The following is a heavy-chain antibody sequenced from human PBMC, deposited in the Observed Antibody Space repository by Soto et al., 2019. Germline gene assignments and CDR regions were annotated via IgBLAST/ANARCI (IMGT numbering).Heavy chain of an antibody. CDR2: INPNSGGT. CDR3: ARDRNYDFWSGYSPYYYYYMDV. Sequence: ASVKVSCKASGYTFTGYYMHWVRQAPGQGLEWMGWINPNSGGTNYAQKFQGWVTMTRDTSISTAYMELSRLRSDDTAVYYCARDRNYDFWSGYSPYYYYYMDVWG. V-gene: IGHV1-2*04. CDR1: GYTFTGYY. J-gene: IGHJ6*03. D-gene: IGHD3-3*01.